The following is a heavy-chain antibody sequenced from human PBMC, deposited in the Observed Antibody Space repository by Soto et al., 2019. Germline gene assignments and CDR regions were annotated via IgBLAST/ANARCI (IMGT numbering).Heavy chain of an antibody. CDR1: GFTFSSYG. V-gene: IGHV3-30*18. D-gene: IGHD2-8*01. CDR3: AKDAELMVFYFDY. CDR2: ISYDGSNK. J-gene: IGHJ4*02. Sequence: QVQLVESGGGVVQPGRSLRLSCAASGFTFSSYGMHWVRQAPGKGLEWVAVISYDGSNKYYADSVKGRFTISRDNSKNTLYLQMNSLGAEDTAVYYCAKDAELMVFYFDYWGQGTLVTVSS.